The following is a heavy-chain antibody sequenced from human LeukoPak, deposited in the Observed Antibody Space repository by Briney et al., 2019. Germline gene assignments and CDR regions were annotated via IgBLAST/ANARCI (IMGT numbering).Heavy chain of an antibody. CDR1: GGTFSSYA. D-gene: IGHD6-19*01. Sequence: SVKVSCKASGGTFSSYAISWVRQAPGQGLEWMGGIFPIFGTANYAQKFQGRVTITADESTSTAYMELSSLRSEDTAVYYCARVIGSGWYNWFDPWGQGTLVTVSS. CDR3: ARVIGSGWYNWFDP. CDR2: IFPIFGTA. V-gene: IGHV1-69*13. J-gene: IGHJ5*02.